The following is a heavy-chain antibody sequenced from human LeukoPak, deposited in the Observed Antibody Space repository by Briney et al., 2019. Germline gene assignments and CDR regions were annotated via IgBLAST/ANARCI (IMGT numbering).Heavy chain of an antibody. D-gene: IGHD6-6*01. V-gene: IGHV1-2*02. CDR3: ARGHEYSSWFDY. Sequence: ASVKDSCKASGYTFIDYYVYWVRQAPGQGREWVGWINPKSGGRNYAQKFQARVTMTRDTSISTAYMELSRQTSDDTAVYSCARGHEYSSWFDYWGQGTLVTVSS. CDR1: GYTFIDYY. CDR2: INPKSGGR. J-gene: IGHJ4*02.